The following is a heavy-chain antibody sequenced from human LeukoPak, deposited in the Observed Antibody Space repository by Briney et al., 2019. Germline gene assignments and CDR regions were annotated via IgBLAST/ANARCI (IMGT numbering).Heavy chain of an antibody. CDR2: ISYDGSKK. CDR3: ARAPTGMDV. V-gene: IGHV3-30*04. CDR1: RFAFSRYA. J-gene: IGHJ6*02. Sequence: GGSLRLSCVAPRFAFSRYAMHWVRQAPGKGLEWVTAISYDGSKKFYTDSVKGRFSISRDDSKNTLYLEMNSLTIEDTAMYYCARAPTGMDVWGQGTTVIVS.